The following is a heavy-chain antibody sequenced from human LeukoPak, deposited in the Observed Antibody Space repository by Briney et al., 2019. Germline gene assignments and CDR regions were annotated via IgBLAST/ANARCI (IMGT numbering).Heavy chain of an antibody. CDR2: ISYDGSNK. CDR3: ARRGPLWEGGFDY. Sequence: PGRSLRLSCAASGFTFSSYGMHWVRQAPGKGLEWVAVISYDGSNKYYADSVKGRFTISRDNAKNSLYLQMNSLRAEDTAVYYCARRGPLWEGGFDYWGQGTLVTVSS. CDR1: GFTFSSYG. D-gene: IGHD3-16*01. V-gene: IGHV3-30*03. J-gene: IGHJ4*02.